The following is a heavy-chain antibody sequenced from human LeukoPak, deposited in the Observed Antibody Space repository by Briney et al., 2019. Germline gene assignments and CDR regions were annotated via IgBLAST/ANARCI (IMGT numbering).Heavy chain of an antibody. CDR1: GYTFTIYY. D-gene: IGHD2-15*01. V-gene: IGHV1-46*01. CDR2: INPSGGST. J-gene: IGHJ6*02. Sequence: ASVKVSCKTSGYTFTIYYMHWVRQAPGQGLEWMGIINPSGGSTSYAQKFQGRVTMTRDTSTSTVYMELSSLRSEDTAVYYCARAGTIVVVVAALPKAHHPGMDVWGQGTTVTVS. CDR3: ARAGTIVVVVAALPKAHHPGMDV.